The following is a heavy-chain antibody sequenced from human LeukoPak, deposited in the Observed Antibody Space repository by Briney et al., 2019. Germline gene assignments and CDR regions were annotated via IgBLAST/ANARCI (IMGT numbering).Heavy chain of an antibody. Sequence: SETLSLTCTVSGGSISSYYWSWIRQPAGKGLEWIGRIYTSGSTNYNPSLKSRVTISVDTSKNQFSLKLSSVTAADTAVYYCARATPYRSDYGDYPIYKDAFDIWGQGTMVTVSS. CDR2: IYTSGST. CDR3: ARATPYRSDYGDYPIYKDAFDI. J-gene: IGHJ3*02. D-gene: IGHD4-17*01. V-gene: IGHV4-4*07. CDR1: GGSISSYY.